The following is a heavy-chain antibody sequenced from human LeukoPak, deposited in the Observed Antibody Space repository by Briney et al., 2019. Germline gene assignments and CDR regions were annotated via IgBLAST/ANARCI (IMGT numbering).Heavy chain of an antibody. J-gene: IGHJ4*02. CDR2: IYYSGST. V-gene: IGHV4-59*08. CDR1: GGSISSYY. D-gene: IGHD4-23*01. CDR3: ARHAVTHYYFDY. Sequence: SETLSLTCTVSGGSISSYYWSWIRQPPGEGLEWIGYIYYSGSTNYNPSLKSRVTISVDTSKNQFSLKLSSVTAADTAVYYCARHAVTHYYFDYWGQGTLVTVSS.